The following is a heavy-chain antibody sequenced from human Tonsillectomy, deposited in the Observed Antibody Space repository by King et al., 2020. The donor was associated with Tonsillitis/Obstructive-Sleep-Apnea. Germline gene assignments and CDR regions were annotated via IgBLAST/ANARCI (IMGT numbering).Heavy chain of an antibody. D-gene: IGHD2-15*01. CDR1: GFTFDDYA. J-gene: IGHJ6*02. Sequence: VQLVESGGGLVQPGRSLRLSCAASGFTFDDYAMHWVRQAPGKGLEWVSGISGDSGSIGYADSVKGRFTISRDNAKNSLYLQMNSLRAEDTALYYCAKDLIFRRWYYGMDVWGQGTTVTVSS. CDR2: ISGDSGSI. V-gene: IGHV3-9*01. CDR3: AKDLIFRRWYYGMDV.